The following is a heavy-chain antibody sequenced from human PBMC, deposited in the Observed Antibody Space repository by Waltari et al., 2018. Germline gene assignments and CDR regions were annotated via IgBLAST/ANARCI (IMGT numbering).Heavy chain of an antibody. CDR1: GFTFSSDW. V-gene: IGHV3-7*04. Sequence: EEQLVASGGGLVQPGGSLRLSCAASGFTFSSDWMCWVRQAPGKGLEWVANIKQDASEKHYVDSLKGRITVSRDNAKNSLYLDMDSLRAEDTAVYYCARGRLWGFDLWGQGTLVTVSS. J-gene: IGHJ4*02. CDR2: IKQDASEK. CDR3: ARGRLWGFDL. D-gene: IGHD3-16*01.